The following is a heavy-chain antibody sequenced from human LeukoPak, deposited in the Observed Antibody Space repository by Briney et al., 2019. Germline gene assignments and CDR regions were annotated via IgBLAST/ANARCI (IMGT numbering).Heavy chain of an antibody. CDR1: GFTFSSYA. Sequence: SLRLSCAASGFTFSSYAMHWVRQAPGKGLEWVAVISYDGSNKYYADSVKGRFTISRDNSKNTLYLQMNSLRAEDTAVYYCAREEKEPYYDYVWGSSHHFDYWGQGTLVTVSS. CDR2: ISYDGSNK. V-gene: IGHV3-30-3*01. J-gene: IGHJ4*02. CDR3: AREEKEPYYDYVWGSSHHFDY. D-gene: IGHD3-16*01.